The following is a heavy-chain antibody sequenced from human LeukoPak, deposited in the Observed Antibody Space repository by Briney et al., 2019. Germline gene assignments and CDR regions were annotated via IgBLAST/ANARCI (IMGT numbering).Heavy chain of an antibody. CDR1: GFTVSSNY. Sequence: PGGSLRLSCAASGFTVSSNYMSWVRQAPGKGLEWVSVIYSGGSTYYADSVKGRFTISRDNSKNTLYLQMNSLRAEDTVVYYCARVKGYYDSSGYLDYWGQGTLVTVSS. CDR3: ARVKGYYDSSGYLDY. V-gene: IGHV3-66*01. D-gene: IGHD3-22*01. J-gene: IGHJ4*02. CDR2: IYSGGST.